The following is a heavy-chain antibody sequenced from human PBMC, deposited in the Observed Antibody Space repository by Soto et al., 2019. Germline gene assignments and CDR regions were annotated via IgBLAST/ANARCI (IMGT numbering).Heavy chain of an antibody. J-gene: IGHJ6*03. D-gene: IGHD3-16*02. CDR1: GFTFSNAW. V-gene: IGHV3-15*01. CDR3: TTWNHLGELSDEYYYYMDV. CDR2: IKSKTDGGTT. Sequence: GGSLRLSCAASGFTFSNAWMSWVRQAPGKGLEWVGRIKSKTDGGTTDYAAPVKGRFTISRDDSKNTLYLQMNSLKTEDTAVYYCTTWNHLGELSDEYYYYMDVWGKGTTVTVSS.